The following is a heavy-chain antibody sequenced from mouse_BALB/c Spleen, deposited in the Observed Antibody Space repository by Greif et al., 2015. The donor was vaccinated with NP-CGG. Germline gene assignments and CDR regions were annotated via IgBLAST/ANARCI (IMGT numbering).Heavy chain of an antibody. V-gene: IGHV1-7*01. D-gene: IGHD1-1*01. CDR3: ASSYYYGSSYYAMDY. CDR1: GYTFTCYW. J-gene: IGHJ4*01. CDR2: INPSTGYT. Sequence: VQLQESGAELAKPGASVKMSCKASGYTFTCYWMHWVKQGPGQGLEWIGYINPSTGYTEYNQKFKDKATLTADKSSSTAYMQLSSLTSEDSAVYYCASSYYYGSSYYAMDYWGQGTSVTVSS.